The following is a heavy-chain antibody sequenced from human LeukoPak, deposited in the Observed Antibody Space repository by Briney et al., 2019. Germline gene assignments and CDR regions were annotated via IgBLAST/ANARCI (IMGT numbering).Heavy chain of an antibody. V-gene: IGHV4-59*01. Sequence: PSETLSLTCTVSGGSISSYYCNWIRQPPGQRPEWIGYISYIGSTNYHPSLKRRVTMSVDLSKNQFSLKLSSVTAADTAVYYCAGASGADRPSDYWGQGTLVTVSS. CDR3: AGASGADRPSDY. CDR2: ISYIGST. CDR1: GGSISSYY. J-gene: IGHJ4*02. D-gene: IGHD3-10*01.